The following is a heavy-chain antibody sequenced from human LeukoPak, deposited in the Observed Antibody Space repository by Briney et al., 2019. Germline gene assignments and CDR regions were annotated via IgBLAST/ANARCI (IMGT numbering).Heavy chain of an antibody. CDR1: GGTFSSYA. CDR2: ISAYNGNT. J-gene: IGHJ6*02. Sequence: ASVKVSCKASGGTFSSYAISWVRQAPGQGLEWMGWISAYNGNTNYAQKVQGRVTMTTDTSTRTANMELRSLRSDDTAVYYCARVADSSGPYYFYGMDVWGQGTTVTVSS. CDR3: ARVADSSGPYYFYGMDV. D-gene: IGHD3-22*01. V-gene: IGHV1-18*01.